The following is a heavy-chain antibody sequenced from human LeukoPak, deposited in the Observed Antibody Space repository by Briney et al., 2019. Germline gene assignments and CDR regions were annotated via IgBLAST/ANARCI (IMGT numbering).Heavy chain of an antibody. J-gene: IGHJ4*02. CDR2: IKQDGSEK. Sequence: GGSLRLSCAASGFTFSSYWMNWVRQAPGKGLEWVANIKQDGSEKYYVDSVKGRFTISRDNAKNTLYLQMNSLRVEDTAAYYCVKEGGFRIPFDYWGQGTLVTVSS. CDR1: GFTFSSYW. CDR3: VKEGGFRIPFDY. D-gene: IGHD2-15*01. V-gene: IGHV3-7*03.